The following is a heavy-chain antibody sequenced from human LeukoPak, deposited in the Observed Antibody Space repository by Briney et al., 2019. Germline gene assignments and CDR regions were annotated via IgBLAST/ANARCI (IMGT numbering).Heavy chain of an antibody. CDR2: INPNSGGT. V-gene: IGHV1-2*02. CDR3: ARVRALRFLEWLNAFDI. Sequence: GASVKVSCKASGYTFTGYYMHWVRQAPGQGLEWMGWINPNSGGTNYAQKFQGRVIMTRDTSISTAYMELSRLRSDDTAVYYCARVRALRFLEWLNAFDIWGQGTMVTVSS. D-gene: IGHD3-3*01. CDR1: GYTFTGYY. J-gene: IGHJ3*02.